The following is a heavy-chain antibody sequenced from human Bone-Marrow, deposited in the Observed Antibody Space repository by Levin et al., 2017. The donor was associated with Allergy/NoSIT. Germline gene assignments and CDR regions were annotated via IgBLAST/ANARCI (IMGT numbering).Heavy chain of an antibody. CDR2: INPSGGST. CDR3: ARAPCSGGSCYPGYFQH. V-gene: IGHV1-46*01. D-gene: IGHD2-15*01. Sequence: GASVKVSCKASGYTFTSYYMHWVRQAPGQGLEWMGIINPSGGSTSYAQKFQGRVTMTRDTSTSTVYMELSSLRSEDTAVYYCARAPCSGGSCYPGYFQHWGQGTLVTVSS. J-gene: IGHJ1*01. CDR1: GYTFTSYY.